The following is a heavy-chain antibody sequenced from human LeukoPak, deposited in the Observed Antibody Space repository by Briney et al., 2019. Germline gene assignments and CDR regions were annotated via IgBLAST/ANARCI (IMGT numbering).Heavy chain of an antibody. D-gene: IGHD3-10*01. CDR3: ARAKNGTWFGEDYGMDV. J-gene: IGHJ6*02. Sequence: KASETLSLTCTVSGGSISSSSYYWGWIRQPPGKGLEWIGSIYYSGSTYYNPSLKSRVTISVDTSKNQFSLKLSSVTAADTAVYYCARAKNGTWFGEDYGMDVWGQGTTVTVSS. CDR1: GGSISSSSYY. CDR2: IYYSGST. V-gene: IGHV4-39*07.